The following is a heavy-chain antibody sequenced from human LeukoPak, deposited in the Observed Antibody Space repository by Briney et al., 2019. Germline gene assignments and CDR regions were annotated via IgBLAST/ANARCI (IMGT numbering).Heavy chain of an antibody. D-gene: IGHD6-6*01. CDR3: ARDDGLGYSSSGFDY. CDR2: IYYSGST. CDR1: GGSISSSSYY. Sequence: SETLSLTCTVSGGSISSSSYYWGWIRQPPGKGLEWIGSIYYSGSTYYNPSLKSRVTISVDTSKNQFSLKLSSVTAADTAVYYCARDDGLGYSSSGFDYWGQGTLVTVSS. V-gene: IGHV4-39*07. J-gene: IGHJ4*02.